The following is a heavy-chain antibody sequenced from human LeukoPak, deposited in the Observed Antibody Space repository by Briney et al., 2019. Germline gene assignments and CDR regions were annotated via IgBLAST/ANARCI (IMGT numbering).Heavy chain of an antibody. CDR3: ARDYKYAFDN. Sequence: GGSLRLSCAASGFRFSDYSMNWVRQAPGKGLEWISYIGIRSGNTKYADSVKGRFTISGDKARNSLYLQMNSLRVEDTAVYYCARDYKYAFDNWGQGTLVTVSS. V-gene: IGHV3-48*01. CDR2: IGIRSGNT. D-gene: IGHD5-24*01. J-gene: IGHJ4*02. CDR1: GFRFSDYS.